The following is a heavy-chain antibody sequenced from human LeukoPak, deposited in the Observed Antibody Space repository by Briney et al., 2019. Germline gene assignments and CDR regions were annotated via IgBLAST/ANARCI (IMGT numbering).Heavy chain of an antibody. V-gene: IGHV5-10-1*01. Sequence: GESLKISCKGSGYSFTSYWISWVRQLPGKGLEWMGRIDPSDSYTNYSPSFQGHVTISADKSISTAYLQWSSLKASDTAMYYCAREGSNWFDPWGQGTLVTVSS. D-gene: IGHD6-19*01. CDR2: IDPSDSYT. CDR3: AREGSNWFDP. J-gene: IGHJ5*02. CDR1: GYSFTSYW.